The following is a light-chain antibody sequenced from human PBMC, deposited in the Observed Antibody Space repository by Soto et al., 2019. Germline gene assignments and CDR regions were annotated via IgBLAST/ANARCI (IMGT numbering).Light chain of an antibody. J-gene: IGKJ1*01. V-gene: IGKV3-15*01. CDR1: QSVSSS. Sequence: EIVMTQSPATLSMSPGERATLSCRASQSVSSSLAWYQQKPGQAPRLLIYIASTRATGIPARFSGSGSGTDFTLTISSLQSEDFAVYYCQQYANWPRTFGQGTKVEIK. CDR3: QQYANWPRT. CDR2: IAS.